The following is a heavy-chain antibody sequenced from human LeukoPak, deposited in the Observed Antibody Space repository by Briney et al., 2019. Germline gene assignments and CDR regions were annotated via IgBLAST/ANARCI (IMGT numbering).Heavy chain of an antibody. CDR3: ATERGRAYVLRYFDWSYYGMDV. CDR1: GYTLTELS. V-gene: IGHV1-24*01. J-gene: IGHJ6*02. CDR2: FDPEDGET. D-gene: IGHD3-9*01. Sequence: ASVKVSCKVSGYTLTELSMHWVRQAPGKGLEGMGGFDPEDGETIYAQKFQGRVTMTEDTSPDTAYTELSSLRSEDTAVYYCATERGRAYVLRYFDWSYYGMDVWGQGTTVTVSS.